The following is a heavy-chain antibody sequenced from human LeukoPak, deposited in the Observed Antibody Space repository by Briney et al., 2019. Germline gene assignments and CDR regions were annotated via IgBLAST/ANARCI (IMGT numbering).Heavy chain of an antibody. CDR1: GGSFSGYY. CDR3: ARGIAAAAPVDY. V-gene: IGHV4-34*01. J-gene: IGHJ4*02. D-gene: IGHD6-13*01. Sequence: SETLSLTCAVYGGSFSGYYWSWIRQPPGKGLEWIGEINHSGSTNYNPSLKSRVTISVDRSKNQFSLKLSSVTAADTAVYYCARGIAAAAPVDYWGQGTLVTVSS. CDR2: INHSGST.